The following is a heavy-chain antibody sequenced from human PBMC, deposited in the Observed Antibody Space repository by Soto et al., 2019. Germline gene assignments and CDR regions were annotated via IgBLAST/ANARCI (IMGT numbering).Heavy chain of an antibody. V-gene: IGHV1-46*01. D-gene: IGHD3-3*01. J-gene: IGHJ5*02. CDR1: GDTFTSYY. CDR2: INPHGGST. CDR3: ARSSGGNFGIIIEGSNWFDP. Sequence: GASVKVSFKAPGDTFTSYYLNWVRQAPGQGLEWMGVINPHGGSTKYAQKFQGRVTMTRDTSRSTVYMELRSPRSDDTAIYYCARSSGGNFGIIIEGSNWFDPWGQGTLVTVSS.